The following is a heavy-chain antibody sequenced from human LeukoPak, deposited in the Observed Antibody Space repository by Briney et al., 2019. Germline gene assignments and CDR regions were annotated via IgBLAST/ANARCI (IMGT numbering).Heavy chain of an antibody. Sequence: GALRLSFAASGFAFSSYAMSWVRRAAGKGGEWVSAIICSGGSTYYADSVKGRFTISRDNSKNTLYLQMNSLRAEDTAVYCCAKEGYGDYDWGQGALVTVSS. V-gene: IGHV3-23*01. J-gene: IGHJ4*02. D-gene: IGHD4-17*01. CDR1: GFAFSSYA. CDR3: AKEGYGDYD. CDR2: IICSGGST.